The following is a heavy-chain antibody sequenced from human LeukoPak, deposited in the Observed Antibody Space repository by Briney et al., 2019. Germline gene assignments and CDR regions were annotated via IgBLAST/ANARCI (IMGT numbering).Heavy chain of an antibody. D-gene: IGHD3-9*01. CDR3: ARMKGDILTGYYLDY. J-gene: IGHJ4*02. Sequence: PSQTLSLTCAVSGGSISSGGYSWSWIRQPPGKGLEWIGYISHSGSTYYKPSTYYNPSLKSRVTMSLDRSKNQFSLKLSSMTAADTAVYYCARMKGDILTGYYLDYWGQGTLVTVSS. V-gene: IGHV4-30-2*01. CDR1: GGSISSGGYS. CDR2: ISHSGSTYYKPST.